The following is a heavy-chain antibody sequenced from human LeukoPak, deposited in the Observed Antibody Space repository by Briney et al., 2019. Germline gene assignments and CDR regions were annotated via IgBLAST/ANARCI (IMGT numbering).Heavy chain of an antibody. Sequence: GGSLRLSCAASGFTFSSYSMNWVRQAPGKGLEWVSSISSSSSYIYYADSVKGRFTISRDNAKNTLYLQMNSLRAEDTAVYYCAKEXIAAAVWNXYFDYWGQGTLVTVSS. CDR1: GFTFSSYS. D-gene: IGHD6-13*01. CDR2: ISSSSSYI. J-gene: IGHJ4*02. V-gene: IGHV3-21*01. CDR3: AKEXIAAAVWNXYFDY.